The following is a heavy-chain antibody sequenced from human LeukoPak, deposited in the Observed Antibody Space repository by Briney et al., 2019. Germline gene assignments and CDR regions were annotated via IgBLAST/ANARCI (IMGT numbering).Heavy chain of an antibody. V-gene: IGHV3-23*01. CDR2: ISGSGGST. Sequence: GGSLRLSCAASGFTFSNYVMNWVRQAPGKGLEWVSAISGSGGSTYYADSVKGRFTISRDNSKNTLYLQMNSLRAEDTAVYYCAKDLTGTTSLSYYYYGMDVWGQGTSVTVSS. J-gene: IGHJ6*02. CDR1: GFTFSNYV. D-gene: IGHD1-20*01. CDR3: AKDLTGTTSLSYYYYGMDV.